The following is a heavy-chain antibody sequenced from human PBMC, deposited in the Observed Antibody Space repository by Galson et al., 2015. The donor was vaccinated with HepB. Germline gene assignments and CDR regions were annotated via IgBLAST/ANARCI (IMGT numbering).Heavy chain of an antibody. CDR2: ISYDGSNK. CDR1: GFTFSSYA. CDR3: ARDRGAIVVPAATDYCYGMDV. Sequence: SLRLSCAASGFTFSSYAMHWVRQAPGKGLEWVAVISYDGSNKYYADSVKGRFTISRDNSKNTLYLQMNSLRAEDTAVYYCARDRGAIVVPAATDYCYGMDVWGQGTTVTVSS. D-gene: IGHD2-2*01. J-gene: IGHJ6*02. V-gene: IGHV3-30-3*01.